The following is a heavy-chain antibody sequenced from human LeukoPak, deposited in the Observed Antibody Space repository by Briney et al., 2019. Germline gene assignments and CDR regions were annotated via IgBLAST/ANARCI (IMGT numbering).Heavy chain of an antibody. CDR1: GYTFTTYD. CDR2: VNPNNGNT. Sequence: ASVKVSCGASGYTFTTYDINWVRQATGQGLEWMGWVNPNNGNTGYAQKFQGRVTMTRNTSISTAYMELSSLRSEDTAVYYCARGRDSSGYYHDGRRAFDIWGQGTMVTVS. CDR3: ARGRDSSGYYHDGRRAFDI. V-gene: IGHV1-8*01. J-gene: IGHJ3*02. D-gene: IGHD3-22*01.